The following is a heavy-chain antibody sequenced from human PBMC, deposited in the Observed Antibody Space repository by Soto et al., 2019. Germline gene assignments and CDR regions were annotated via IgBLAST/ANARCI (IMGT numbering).Heavy chain of an antibody. CDR3: AGRPEIHPR. D-gene: IGHD1-26*01. CDR1: GGSTSSSDW. V-gene: IGHV4-4*02. Sequence: QVHLQESGPGLVKPSETLSLTCAISGGSTSSSDWWTWVRQPPGEGLEWIGEIHRDGVTNYNSSLKSRLTISLAQSRLQFSLSLTSVTAADAAVYFCAGRPEIHPRWGQGILVPVSS. CDR2: IHRDGVT. J-gene: IGHJ4*02.